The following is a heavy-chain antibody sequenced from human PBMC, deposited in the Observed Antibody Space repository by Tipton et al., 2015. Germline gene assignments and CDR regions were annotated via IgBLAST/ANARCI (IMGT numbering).Heavy chain of an antibody. CDR2: IDYSGRT. CDR1: GGSIDSRNYY. Sequence: TLSLTCTVSGGSIDSRNYYWVWIRQAPGKGLEWIGNIDYSGRTWYNSSLKSRVTIDVDTSKNQFSLKLTSVTAADTAVYYCARRDTIWYNYAMDVWGQGTTVTVSS. D-gene: IGHD5-24*01. J-gene: IGHJ6*02. CDR3: ARRDTIWYNYAMDV. V-gene: IGHV4-39*01.